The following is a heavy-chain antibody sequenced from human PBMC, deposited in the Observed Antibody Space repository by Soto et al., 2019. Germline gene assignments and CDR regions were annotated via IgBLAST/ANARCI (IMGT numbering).Heavy chain of an antibody. CDR2: ITGNGVST. Sequence: PGGSLRLSCAVSGFTFSNYAMAWVRQAPGKGLEYVSSITGNGVSTYCAHSVKGRFTISRDNSKNTLYVQMNSLTAEDTAVYYCAKEKAALDYWGQGTLVTVSS. V-gene: IGHV3-23*01. J-gene: IGHJ4*02. D-gene: IGHD6-6*01. CDR3: AKEKAALDY. CDR1: GFTFSNYA.